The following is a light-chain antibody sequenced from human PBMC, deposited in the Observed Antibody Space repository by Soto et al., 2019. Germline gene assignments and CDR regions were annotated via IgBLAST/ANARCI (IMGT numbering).Light chain of an antibody. CDR1: SSEVGGYNY. CDR2: DVS. Sequence: QSALTQPASVSGSPGQSITISCTGTSSEVGGYNYVSWYQHHPGKAPKLIIYDVSNRPSGVSNRFSGSKSGNTASLTISGLQPEDEADYYCSSYTTSNTRQIVFGTGTQLTVL. V-gene: IGLV2-14*03. CDR3: SSYTTSNTRQIV. J-gene: IGLJ1*01.